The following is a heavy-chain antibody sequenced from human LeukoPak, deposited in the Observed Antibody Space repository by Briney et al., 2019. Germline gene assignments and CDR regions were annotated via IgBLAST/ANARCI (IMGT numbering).Heavy chain of an antibody. CDR1: GFTFSAYV. V-gene: IGHV3-30*04. Sequence: PGGSLRLSCAASGFTFSAYVMHWVRQAPGKGLECVAVISNDGNEKYYADSVKGRFSISRDNSKNTLYLQMNNLRVEDTAVYYCAKDIVFLFGDPWGQGTLVTVSS. J-gene: IGHJ5*02. CDR2: ISNDGNEK. D-gene: IGHD2-15*01. CDR3: AKDIVFLFGDP.